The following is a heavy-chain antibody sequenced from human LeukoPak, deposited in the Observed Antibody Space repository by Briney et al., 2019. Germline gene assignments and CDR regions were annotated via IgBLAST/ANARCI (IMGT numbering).Heavy chain of an antibody. CDR1: GGTFSSYA. CDR3: ASMGYSDYVSNWFDP. CDR2: IIPIFGTT. V-gene: IGHV1-69*13. J-gene: IGHJ5*02. Sequence: GASEKVSCKASGGTFSSYAISWVRQATGQGLEWMGGIIPIFGTTNYAQKFQGRVTITADESTSTAYMELSSLRSEDTAVYYCASMGYSDYVSNWFDPWGQGTLVTVSS. D-gene: IGHD5-12*01.